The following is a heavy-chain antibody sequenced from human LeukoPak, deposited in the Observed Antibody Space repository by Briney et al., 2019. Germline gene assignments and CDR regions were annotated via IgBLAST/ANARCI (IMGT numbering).Heavy chain of an antibody. Sequence: GGSLRLSCAASGFTFSTYGMHWVRQAPGKGLEWVTFRRYDGNNKYYADSVKGRFTVSRDISKNTLYLQMNSLRAEDTAVYYCAKDWAATGRRNWFDPWGQGTLVTVSS. CDR2: RRYDGNNK. D-gene: IGHD6-13*01. J-gene: IGHJ5*02. CDR3: AKDWAATGRRNWFDP. V-gene: IGHV3-30*02. CDR1: GFTFSTYG.